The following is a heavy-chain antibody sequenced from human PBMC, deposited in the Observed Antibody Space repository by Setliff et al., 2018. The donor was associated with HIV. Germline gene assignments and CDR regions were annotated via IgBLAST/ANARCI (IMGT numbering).Heavy chain of an antibody. CDR3: AKDRTGTGTTLHV. V-gene: IGHV1-2*06. D-gene: IGHD1-7*01. Sequence: ASVKVSCKASGYTFTDYYIHWVRQAPGQGLEWMGRINPKSGGTNYVQKFQGRVTMTRDASINTAYLELSRLRSDDTAVYYCAKDRTGTGTTLHVWGKGTTVTVSS. CDR1: GYTFTDYY. CDR2: INPKSGGT. J-gene: IGHJ6*04.